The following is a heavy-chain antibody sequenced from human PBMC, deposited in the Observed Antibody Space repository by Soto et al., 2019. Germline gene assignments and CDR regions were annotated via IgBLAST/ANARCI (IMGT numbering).Heavy chain of an antibody. Sequence: SETLSLTCTVSGASITNDDKYWGWIRQSPGKGLDWIGTIHYSGSAYYNPSLKSRVTISVDTSKNQFSLKLKSVTAADTAVYYGARVLWSGESPLDAWGQGTLVTVSS. CDR2: IHYSGSA. D-gene: IGHD3-10*01. CDR1: GASITNDDKY. CDR3: ARVLWSGESPLDA. V-gene: IGHV4-39*02. J-gene: IGHJ5*02.